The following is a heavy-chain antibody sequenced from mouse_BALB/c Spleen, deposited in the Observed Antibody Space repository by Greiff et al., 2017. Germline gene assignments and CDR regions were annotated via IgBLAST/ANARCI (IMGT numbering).Heavy chain of an antibody. D-gene: IGHD1-1*01. CDR3: AREGTTGAMDY. J-gene: IGHJ4*01. Sequence: EVMLVESGGGLVQPGESLKLSCESNEYEFPSHDMSWVRKTPEKRLELVAAINSDGGSTYYPDSVKGRFTISRDNARNILYLQMSSLRSEDTAMYYCAREGTTGAMDYWGQGTSVTVSS. CDR2: INSDGGST. CDR1: EYEFPSHD. V-gene: IGHV5-2*03.